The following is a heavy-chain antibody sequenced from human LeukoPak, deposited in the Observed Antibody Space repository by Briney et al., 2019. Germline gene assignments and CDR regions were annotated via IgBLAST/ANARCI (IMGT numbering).Heavy chain of an antibody. D-gene: IGHD3-9*01. CDR3: ASSDDILTGYYKGLDC. J-gene: IGHJ4*02. CDR1: GGSFSGYY. V-gene: IGHV4-34*01. Sequence: SETLSLTCAVYGGSFSGYYWSWIRQPPGKGLEGIGEINHSGSTKYNPSLKSRVTISVDTSKNQFSLKLSSVTAADTAVYYCASSDDILTGYYKGLDCWGQGTLVTVSS. CDR2: INHSGST.